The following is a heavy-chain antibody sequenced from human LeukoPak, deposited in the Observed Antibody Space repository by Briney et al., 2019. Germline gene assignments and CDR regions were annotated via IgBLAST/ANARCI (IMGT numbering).Heavy chain of an antibody. D-gene: IGHD3-16*02. CDR2: ISSSSSYI. CDR3: ARDLLGYNYYYMDV. V-gene: IGHV3-21*01. CDR1: GFTFSSYR. J-gene: IGHJ6*03. Sequence: GSLRLSCAASGFTFSSYRMNWVRQAPGRGLEWVSSISSSSSYIYYADSVKGRFTISRDNAKNSLFLQMNSLRAEDTAVYYCARDLLGYNYYYMDVWGKGTTVTVSS.